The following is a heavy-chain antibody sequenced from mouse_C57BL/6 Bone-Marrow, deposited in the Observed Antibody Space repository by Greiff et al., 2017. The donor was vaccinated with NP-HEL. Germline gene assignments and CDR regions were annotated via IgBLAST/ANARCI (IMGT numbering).Heavy chain of an antibody. CDR1: GFTFSSYA. CDR3: TRDGYYLFAY. V-gene: IGHV5-9-1*02. D-gene: IGHD2-3*01. J-gene: IGHJ3*01. CDR2: ISSGGDYI. Sequence: EVKLMESGEGLVKPGGSLKLSCAASGFTFSSYAMSWVRQTPEKRLEWVAYISSGGDYIYYADNVKGRFTISRDNARNTLYLQMSSLKSEDTAMYYCTRDGYYLFAYWGQGTLVTVSA.